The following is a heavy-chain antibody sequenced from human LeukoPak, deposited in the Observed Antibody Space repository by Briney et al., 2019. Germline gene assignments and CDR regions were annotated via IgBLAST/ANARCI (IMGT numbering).Heavy chain of an antibody. J-gene: IGHJ4*02. Sequence: AETLSLTCTVSGGSISSYYWRWIRQPPGKGLEWIAYISDIGSINYNPPLKSRVTISLDTSKTQFSLKLSSVTAADTAVYYCAGHHPRNTVVFWGQGTLVTVSS. V-gene: IGHV4-59*08. D-gene: IGHD2/OR15-2a*01. CDR3: AGHHPRNTVVF. CDR1: GGSISSYY. CDR2: ISDIGSI.